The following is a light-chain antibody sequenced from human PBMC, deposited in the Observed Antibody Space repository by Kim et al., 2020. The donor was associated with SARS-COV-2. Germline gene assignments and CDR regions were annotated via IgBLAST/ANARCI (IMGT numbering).Light chain of an antibody. CDR1: SLRTYY. J-gene: IGLJ2*01. Sequence: ALGQTVRITCQGDSLRTYYASWYQQKPGQAPILVIYGKNNRPSGIPGRFSGSSSGNAASLTVTGAQAVDEADYYCNSRDKSGDHVVFGGGTQLTVL. CDR2: GKN. V-gene: IGLV3-19*01. CDR3: NSRDKSGDHVV.